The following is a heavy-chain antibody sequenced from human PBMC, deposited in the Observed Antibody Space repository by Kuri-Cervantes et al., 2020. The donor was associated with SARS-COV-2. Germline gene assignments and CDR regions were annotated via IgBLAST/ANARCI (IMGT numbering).Heavy chain of an antibody. CDR2: IYYSGST. Sequence: GSLRLSCTVSGGSISSSSYYWGWIRQPPGKGLEWIGSIYYSGSTYYNPSLKSRVTISVDTSKNQFSLKLSSVTAADTAVYYCATEVGATNFDHWGQGSLVTVSS. J-gene: IGHJ4*02. CDR1: GGSISSSSYY. D-gene: IGHD1-26*01. V-gene: IGHV4-39*02. CDR3: ATEVGATNFDH.